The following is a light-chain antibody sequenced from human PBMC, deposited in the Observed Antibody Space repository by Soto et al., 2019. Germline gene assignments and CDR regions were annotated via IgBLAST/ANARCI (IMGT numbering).Light chain of an antibody. CDR2: GAS. V-gene: IGKV3-15*01. CDR3: QQYNNWPIT. CDR1: QSVSSN. Sequence: EIVMTQSPATLSVSPGERATLSCRASQSVSSNLAWYQQKPGQAPRLLIYGASTRATGSPARFSGSGSGTEFTLTISSLQSEEFAVYYCQQYNNWPITFGQGTRLEIK. J-gene: IGKJ5*01.